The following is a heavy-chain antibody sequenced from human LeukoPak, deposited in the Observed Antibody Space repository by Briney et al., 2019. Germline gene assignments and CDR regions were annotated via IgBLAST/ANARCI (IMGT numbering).Heavy chain of an antibody. D-gene: IGHD3-3*01. V-gene: IGHV4-30-2*01. CDR1: GGSISSGGYS. CDR2: INHSGST. Sequence: PSQTLSLTCAVSGGSISSGGYSWSWIRQPPGKGLEWIGEINHSGSTNYNPSLKSRVTISVDTSKNQFSLKLNSVTAADTAVYYCARVSAIFGVVLSTTRYGMDVWGQGTTVTVSS. J-gene: IGHJ6*02. CDR3: ARVSAIFGVVLSTTRYGMDV.